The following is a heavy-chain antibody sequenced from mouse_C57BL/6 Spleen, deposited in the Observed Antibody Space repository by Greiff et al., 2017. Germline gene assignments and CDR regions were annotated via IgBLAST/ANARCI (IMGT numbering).Heavy chain of an antibody. CDR2: IDPAGSYT. J-gene: IGHJ2*01. D-gene: IGHD2-5*01. Sequence: QVQLQQPGAELVMPGASVKLSCKASGYTFTSYWMHWVKQRPGQGLEWIGEIDPAGSYTNYNQKFKGKSTLTVDKSSSTAYMQLSSLTSEDSAVYYSATYSNHFDDWGQGTTLTVSS. V-gene: IGHV1-69*01. CDR1: GYTFTSYW. CDR3: ATYSNHFDD.